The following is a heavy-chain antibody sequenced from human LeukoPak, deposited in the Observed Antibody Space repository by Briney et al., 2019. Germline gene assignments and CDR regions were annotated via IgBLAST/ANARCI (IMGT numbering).Heavy chain of an antibody. Sequence: PGGSLRPSCAASGFTFSSYEMNWVRQAPGKGLEWVSYISSSGDTIYYADSVKGRFTISRDNAKNSLYLQMNSLSVEDTAVYYCASRSRDYWGQGTLVTVSS. V-gene: IGHV3-48*03. D-gene: IGHD6-19*01. J-gene: IGHJ4*02. CDR3: ASRSRDY. CDR1: GFTFSSYE. CDR2: ISSSGDTI.